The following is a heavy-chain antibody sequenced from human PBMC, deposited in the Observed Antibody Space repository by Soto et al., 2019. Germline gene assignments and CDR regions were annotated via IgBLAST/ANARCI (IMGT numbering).Heavy chain of an antibody. CDR1: GFTFSNYW. CDR2: VKSDGSST. J-gene: IGHJ6*02. CDR3: AKSRGWSLPHYYYYGMDV. Sequence: PGGSLRLSCVGSGFTFSNYWMHWVRQAPGKGLEWVSRVKSDGSSTSYADSVKGRFTISRDNAKNTLYLQMNSLRAEDTAVYYCAKSRGWSLPHYYYYGMDVWGQGTTVTVSS. D-gene: IGHD6-19*01. V-gene: IGHV3-74*01.